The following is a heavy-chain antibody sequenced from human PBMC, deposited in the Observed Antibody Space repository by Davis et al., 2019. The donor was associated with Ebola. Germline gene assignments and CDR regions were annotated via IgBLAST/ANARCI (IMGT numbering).Heavy chain of an antibody. J-gene: IGHJ4*02. CDR1: GGSISSSSYY. Sequence: MPSETLSLTCTVSGGSISSSSYYWGWIRQPPGKGLEWIGSIYYSGSTYYNPSLKSRVTISVDTSKNQFSLKLSSVTAADTAVYYCARTVDIVATQFDYWGQGTLVTVSS. CDR2: IYYSGST. V-gene: IGHV4-39*07. D-gene: IGHD5-12*01. CDR3: ARTVDIVATQFDY.